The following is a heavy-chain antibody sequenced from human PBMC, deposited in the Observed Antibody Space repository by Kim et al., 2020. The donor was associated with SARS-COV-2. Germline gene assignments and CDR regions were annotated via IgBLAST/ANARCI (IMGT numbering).Heavy chain of an antibody. CDR1: GFTFGDYA. Sequence: GGSLRLSCTASGFTFGDYAMSWVRQAPGKGLEWVGFIRRKAYGGTTEYAASVKGRFTISRDDSKSIAYLQMNSLKTEDTAVYYCTSDLTYYYDSSGYSDDAFDIWGQGTMVTVSS. V-gene: IGHV3-49*04. J-gene: IGHJ3*02. D-gene: IGHD3-22*01. CDR3: TSDLTYYYDSSGYSDDAFDI. CDR2: IRRKAYGGTT.